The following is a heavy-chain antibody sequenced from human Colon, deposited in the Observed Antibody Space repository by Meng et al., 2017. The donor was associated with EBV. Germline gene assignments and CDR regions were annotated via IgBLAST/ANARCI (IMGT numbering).Heavy chain of an antibody. CDR2: IHYSGNS. CDR3: ARDHFYDTSGSFDY. J-gene: IGHJ4*02. Sequence: QGHCQAVGPGVVKPSGPLSLTCTVSGGSVSSSRYHCSWIRQPPGKGLEWIGYIHYSGNSNYNPSLRSRVIILVDSSNNQFSLKMRSVTAADTAVYYCARDHFYDTSGSFDYWGQGTLVTVSS. D-gene: IGHD3-22*01. CDR1: GGSVSSSRYH. V-gene: IGHV4-61*01.